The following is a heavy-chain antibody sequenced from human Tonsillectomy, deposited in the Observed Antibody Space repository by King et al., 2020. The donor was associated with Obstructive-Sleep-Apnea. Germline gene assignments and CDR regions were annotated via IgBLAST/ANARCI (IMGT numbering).Heavy chain of an antibody. V-gene: IGHV4-4*02. CDR1: GGSISSSNW. CDR2: IYHSGST. Sequence: QLQESGPGLVMPSGTLSLTCAVSGGSISSSNWWSWVRQPPGKGLEWIGEIYHSGSTNYNPSLKSRVTISVDKSKNQFSLKLSSVTAADTAVYYCARGGGYCSSTSCYYLLYGMDVWGQGTTVTVSS. CDR3: ARGGGYCSSTSCYYLLYGMDV. D-gene: IGHD2-2*01. J-gene: IGHJ6*02.